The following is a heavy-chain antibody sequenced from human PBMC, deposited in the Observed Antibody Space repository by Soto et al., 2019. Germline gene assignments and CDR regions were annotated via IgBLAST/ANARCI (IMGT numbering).Heavy chain of an antibody. D-gene: IGHD2-2*01. CDR2: IYYSGTT. Sequence: ETLSLTCTVSGGFISNYYWSWVRQSPGKGLEWIGYIYYSGTTNYNPSLKSRVTILLDMSKNQFSLRLRSVTAADTAVYWCARDSRLVQIPSSNRYYYPGMDVWGQGTPVTVSS. CDR1: GGFISNYY. J-gene: IGHJ6*02. V-gene: IGHV4-59*01. CDR3: ARDSRLVQIPSSNRYYYPGMDV.